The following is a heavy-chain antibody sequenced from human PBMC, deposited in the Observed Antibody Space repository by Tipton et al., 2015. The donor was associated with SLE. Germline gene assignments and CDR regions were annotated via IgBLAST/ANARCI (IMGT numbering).Heavy chain of an antibody. Sequence: TLSLTCTVSGGSIDNGNYYWSWIRQPAGKGLEWIGHIHTSGGTNYNPSLKSRVTMSVDRSKNQFSLKLSSVTAADTAVYYCAREGSTSWSGGVFYYYYMDVWGKGTTVTVSS. J-gene: IGHJ6*03. D-gene: IGHD2-2*01. CDR3: AREGSTSWSGGVFYYYYMDV. CDR1: GGSIDNGNYY. V-gene: IGHV4-61*09. CDR2: IHTSGGT.